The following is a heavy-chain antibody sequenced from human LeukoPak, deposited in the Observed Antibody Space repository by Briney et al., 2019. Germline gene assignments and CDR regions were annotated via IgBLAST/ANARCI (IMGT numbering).Heavy chain of an antibody. CDR1: GGTFSSYA. Sequence: ASVKVSCKASGGTFSSYAISWVRQAPGQGLEWMGGIIPIFGTANYAQKFQGRVTITADESTSTAYMELSSLRSEDTAVCYCARNPLLFDNYYYYMDVWGKGTTVTISS. J-gene: IGHJ6*03. D-gene: IGHD3-10*01. V-gene: IGHV1-69*13. CDR2: IIPIFGTA. CDR3: ARNPLLFDNYYYYMDV.